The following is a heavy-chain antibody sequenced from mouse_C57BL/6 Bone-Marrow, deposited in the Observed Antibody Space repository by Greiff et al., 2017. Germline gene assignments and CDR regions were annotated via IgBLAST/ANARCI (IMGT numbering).Heavy chain of an antibody. CDR3: ARSFTTIVIDY. D-gene: IGHD1-1*01. Sequence: VKLQESGAELAKPGASVKLSCKASGYTFTSYWMHWVQQRPGQGLEWIGYISPSGGYTKYNQKFKDQATFTADNSSSTAYLQLSSLTYEDSAGNYCARSFTTIVIDYWGQGTTLTVSS. CDR2: ISPSGGYT. J-gene: IGHJ2*01. V-gene: IGHV1-7*01. CDR1: GYTFTSYW.